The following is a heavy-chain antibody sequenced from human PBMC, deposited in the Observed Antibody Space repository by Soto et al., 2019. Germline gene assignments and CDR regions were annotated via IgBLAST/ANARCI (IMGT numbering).Heavy chain of an antibody. V-gene: IGHV4-34*01. CDR1: GGSFSGYY. CDR2: IKHRGST. D-gene: IGHD6-13*01. CDR3: ARLYGSRGPFDY. Sequence: QVQLQQWGAGLLKPSETLSLTCAVYGGSFSGYYWSWIRQPPGKGLEWIGEIKHRGSTNYNPSLKDRVTISVDTSKNQYSLKLSSVSAADTAVYYCARLYGSRGPFDYWGQGTLVTVSS. J-gene: IGHJ4*02.